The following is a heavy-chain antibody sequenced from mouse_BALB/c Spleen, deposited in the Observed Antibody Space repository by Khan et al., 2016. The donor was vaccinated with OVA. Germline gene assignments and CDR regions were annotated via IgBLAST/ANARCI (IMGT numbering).Heavy chain of an antibody. CDR3: ARPYRYDGKAWFAY. D-gene: IGHD2-14*01. CDR1: GFDFSRYW. CDR2: INPDSSTI. V-gene: IGHV4-1*02. Sequence: EVKLLESGGGLVQPGGSLKLSCAASGFDFSRYWMSWVRQAPGKGLEWIGEINPDSSTINYTPSLKDKFIISRDNAKTTLYLKMSKVRSEDTDLYYCARPYRYDGKAWFAYWGQGTLVTVSA. J-gene: IGHJ3*01.